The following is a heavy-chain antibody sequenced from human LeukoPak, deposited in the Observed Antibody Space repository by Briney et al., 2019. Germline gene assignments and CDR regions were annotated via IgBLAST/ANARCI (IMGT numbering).Heavy chain of an antibody. CDR3: ARGDHYDSSGYYACWFDP. V-gene: IGHV4-34*01. Sequence: SETLSLTCAVYGGSFSGYYWSWIRQPPGKGLEWIGEINHSGSTNYNPSLKSRVTISVDTSKNQFSLKLSSVTAADTAAYYCARGDHYDSSGYYACWFDPWGQGTLVTVSS. D-gene: IGHD3-22*01. J-gene: IGHJ5*02. CDR2: INHSGST. CDR1: GGSFSGYY.